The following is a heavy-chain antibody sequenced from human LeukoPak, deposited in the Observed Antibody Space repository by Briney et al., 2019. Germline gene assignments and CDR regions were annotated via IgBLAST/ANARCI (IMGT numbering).Heavy chain of an antibody. CDR1: GFTFSYYS. Sequence: GGSLRLSRAASGFTFSYYSMTWVRQAPGKGLEWVSYVDSSSATTYYADSVKGRFIISRDNAKNSLFLQISSLRAEDTAVYYCAGSTVWSGIFQYWGQGTLVTVSS. J-gene: IGHJ1*01. D-gene: IGHD3-3*01. CDR3: AGSTVWSGIFQY. CDR2: VDSSSATT. V-gene: IGHV3-48*01.